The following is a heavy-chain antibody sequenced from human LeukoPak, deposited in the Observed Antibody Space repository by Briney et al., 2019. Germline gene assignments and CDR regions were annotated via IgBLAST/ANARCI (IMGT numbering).Heavy chain of an antibody. J-gene: IGHJ4*02. Sequence: SVKVSCKASGGTFSSYAISWVRQAPGQGLEWMGRIIPILGIANYAQKFQGRVTITADKSTSTAYMELSSLRSEDTAVYYCASGGGYCSGGSCPIDYWGQGTLVTVSS. D-gene: IGHD2-15*01. V-gene: IGHV1-69*04. CDR2: IIPILGIA. CDR3: ASGGGYCSGGSCPIDY. CDR1: GGTFSSYA.